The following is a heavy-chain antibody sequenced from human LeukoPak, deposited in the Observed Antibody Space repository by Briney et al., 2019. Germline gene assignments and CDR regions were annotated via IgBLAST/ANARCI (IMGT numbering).Heavy chain of an antibody. J-gene: IGHJ4*02. V-gene: IGHV4-30-2*01. CDR2: IYHSGGT. CDR1: GGSISSGGYS. D-gene: IGHD1-7*01. CDR3: ARVGWNYYFDY. Sequence: SETLSLTCAVSGGSISSGGYSWSWIRQPPGKGLEWIGYIYHSGGTYYNPSLKSRVTISVDRSKNQFSLKLSSVTAADTAVYYCARVGWNYYFDYWGQGTLVTVSS.